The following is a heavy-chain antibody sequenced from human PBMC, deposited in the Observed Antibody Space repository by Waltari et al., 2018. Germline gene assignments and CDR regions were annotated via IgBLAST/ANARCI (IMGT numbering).Heavy chain of an antibody. J-gene: IGHJ5*02. CDR2: INHRGST. D-gene: IGHD1-26*01. CDR1: GGSFSGYY. CDR3: ARVAAGVSGGWFDP. V-gene: IGHV4-34*01. Sequence: QVQLQQWGAGLLKPSETLSLTCAVYGGSFSGYYWSWIRQPPGKGLEWIGEINHRGSTNYNASLKSRVIISLDTSKNQFSLNLNFVTVADTAVYYCARVAAGVSGGWFDPWGQGNLVTVSS.